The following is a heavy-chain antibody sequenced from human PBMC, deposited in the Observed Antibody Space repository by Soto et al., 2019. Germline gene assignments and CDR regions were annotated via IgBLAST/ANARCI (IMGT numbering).Heavy chain of an antibody. J-gene: IGHJ4*02. V-gene: IGHV3-33*01. CDR2: IWYDGSNK. CDR1: GFTFSSYG. D-gene: IGHD4-4*01. Sequence: PGGSLRLSCAASGFTFSSYGMHWVRQAPGKGLEWVAVIWYDGSNKYYADSVKGRFTISRDNSKNTLYLQMNSLRAEDTAVYYCARGGPVTPELSHFDYWGQGTLVTVSS. CDR3: ARGGPVTPELSHFDY.